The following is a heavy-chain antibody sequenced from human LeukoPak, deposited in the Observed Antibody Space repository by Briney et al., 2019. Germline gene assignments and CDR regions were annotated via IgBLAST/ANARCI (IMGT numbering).Heavy chain of an antibody. Sequence: GGSLRLSCAASGFTFDDYAMHWVRQAPGKGLEWVSLISGDGGSTYYAGSVKGRFTISRDNIKNSLYVQMNSLRTEDTAMYYCAKSSSWNNYCMDVWGKGTTVTVSS. V-gene: IGHV3-43*02. CDR3: AKSSSWNNYCMDV. J-gene: IGHJ6*03. CDR2: ISGDGGST. CDR1: GFTFDDYA. D-gene: IGHD6-13*01.